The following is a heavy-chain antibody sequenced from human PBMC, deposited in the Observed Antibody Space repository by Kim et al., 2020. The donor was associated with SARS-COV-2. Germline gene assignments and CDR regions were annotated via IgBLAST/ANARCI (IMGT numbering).Heavy chain of an antibody. Sequence: ASVKVSCKVSGYTLTELSMHWVRQAPGKGLEWMGGFDPEDCETIYAQKFQGRVTMTEDTSTDTAYMELSSLRSEDTAVYYCATAGVISPDYYYYYGMDVWGQGTTVTVSS. CDR3: ATAGVISPDYYYYYGMDV. D-gene: IGHD3-10*01. CDR1: GYTLTELS. J-gene: IGHJ6*02. V-gene: IGHV1-24*01. CDR2: FDPEDCET.